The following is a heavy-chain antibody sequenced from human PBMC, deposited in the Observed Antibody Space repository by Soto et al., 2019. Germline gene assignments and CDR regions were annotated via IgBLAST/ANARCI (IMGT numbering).Heavy chain of an antibody. D-gene: IGHD6-19*01. V-gene: IGHV3-33*01. CDR2: IWYDGSNK. CDR3: APFFYSSGWPY. CDR1: GFTFSSYG. J-gene: IGHJ4*02. Sequence: GGSLRLSCAASGFTFSSYGMHWVRQAPGKGLEWVAVIWYDGSNKYYADSVKGRFTISRDNSKNTLYLQMNSLRAEDTAVYYCAPFFYSSGWPYRGQGTLVTVSS.